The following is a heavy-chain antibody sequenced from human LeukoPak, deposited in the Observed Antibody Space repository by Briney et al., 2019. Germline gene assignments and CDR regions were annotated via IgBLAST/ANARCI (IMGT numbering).Heavy chain of an antibody. D-gene: IGHD2-2*01. CDR2: IYTSGST. J-gene: IGHJ5*02. V-gene: IGHV4-4*07. Sequence: SETLSLTCTVSGGSISSYYWSWIRQPAGKGLEWLVRIYTSGSTNYNPSLKSRVTLSVDTSKNQFSLKLSSVTAADTAVYYCARAWGPNCSSTSCYRWFDPWGQGTLVTVSS. CDR3: ARAWGPNCSSTSCYRWFDP. CDR1: GGSISSYY.